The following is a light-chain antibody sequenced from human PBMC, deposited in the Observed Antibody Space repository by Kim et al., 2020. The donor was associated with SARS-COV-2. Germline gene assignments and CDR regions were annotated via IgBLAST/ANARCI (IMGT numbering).Light chain of an antibody. V-gene: IGKV3-20*01. CDR1: QSVSSNY. Sequence: EIVLTQSPGTLSLSPGERATLSCRASQSVSSNYLAWYQQKPGQAPRLLIYHASSRATGIPDRFSGSGSGTDFTLTISSLEPEDFAVYCCQQYGNTPPTFGQGTKVEIK. CDR2: HAS. J-gene: IGKJ1*01. CDR3: QQYGNTPPT.